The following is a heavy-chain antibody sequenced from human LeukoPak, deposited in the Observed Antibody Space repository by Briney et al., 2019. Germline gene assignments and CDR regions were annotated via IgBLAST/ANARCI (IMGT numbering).Heavy chain of an antibody. Sequence: SETLSLTCTVSGGSISSYYWSWIRQPPGKGLEWIGYIYYSGSTNYNPSLKSRVTISVDTSKNQFSLKLSPVTAADTAVYYCARDNSHYYGSGSSNWFDPWGQGTLVTVSS. J-gene: IGHJ5*02. D-gene: IGHD3-10*01. CDR2: IYYSGST. CDR1: GGSISSYY. CDR3: ARDNSHYYGSGSSNWFDP. V-gene: IGHV4-59*01.